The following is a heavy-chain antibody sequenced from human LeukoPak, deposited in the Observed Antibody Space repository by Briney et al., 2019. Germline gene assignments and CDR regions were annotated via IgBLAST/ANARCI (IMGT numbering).Heavy chain of an antibody. V-gene: IGHV1-8*01. J-gene: IGHJ5*02. CDR2: MNPNSGNT. CDR3: ARGRLPRDIVVVPAAIRGRFSRFDP. CDR1: GYTFTSYD. D-gene: IGHD2-2*02. Sequence: GASVKVSCKASGYTFTSYDINWVRQATGQGLELMGWMNPNSGNTGCAQKFQGRVTMTRNTSISTAYMELSSLRSEDTAVYYCARGRLPRDIVVVPAAIRGRFSRFDPWGQGTLVTVSS.